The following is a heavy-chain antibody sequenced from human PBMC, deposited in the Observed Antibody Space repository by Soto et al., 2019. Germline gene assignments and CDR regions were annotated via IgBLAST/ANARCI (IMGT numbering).Heavy chain of an antibody. CDR3: ARDQGITTFGVYSMYYYGMDV. Sequence: QVQLVQSGAEVKKPGASVKVSCKASGYTFTNSGISWVRQAPGQGLEWMGWISTDNGNTNYAQHLQGRVSMTPDTYTSTACMDLRSLRSDDTAVYYCARDQGITTFGVYSMYYYGMDVWGQGTTVTVSS. V-gene: IGHV1-18*01. CDR1: GYTFTNSG. CDR2: ISTDNGNT. J-gene: IGHJ6*02. D-gene: IGHD3-3*01.